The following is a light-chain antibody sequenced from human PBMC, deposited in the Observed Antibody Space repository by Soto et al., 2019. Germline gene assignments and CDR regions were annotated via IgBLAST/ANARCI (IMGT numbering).Light chain of an antibody. J-gene: IGLJ1*01. Sequence: QAVVTQPPSVSGAPGQRVTVSCTGNSSNIGAGYDVHWYQQLPGTAPKVVIFANDNRPSGVPDRFSGSKSGTSASLAITGLQPEDEADYYCQSYDSSLTGYVFGTGTKLTVL. CDR3: QSYDSSLTGYV. CDR1: SSNIGAGYD. V-gene: IGLV1-40*01. CDR2: AND.